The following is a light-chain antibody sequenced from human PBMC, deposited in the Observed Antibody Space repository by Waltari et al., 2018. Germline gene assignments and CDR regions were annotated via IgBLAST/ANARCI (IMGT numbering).Light chain of an antibody. J-gene: IGKJ5*01. CDR3: QQNYSTLPT. V-gene: IGKV1-39*01. CDR2: AAS. Sequence: DIQMTQSPSSLSASVGERVTIPCRASQSISSYLNWYQQKPGKAPKDLIYAASSLQSGVLSRFSGSGAGTDFTLTISSLRTEDFATYDCQQNYSTLPTFNQGTRLGIK. CDR1: QSISSY.